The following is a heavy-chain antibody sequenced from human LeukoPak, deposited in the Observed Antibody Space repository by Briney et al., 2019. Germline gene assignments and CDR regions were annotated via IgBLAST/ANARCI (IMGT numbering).Heavy chain of an antibody. V-gene: IGHV1-69*06. CDR3: ARSDIVATGHYFDY. CDR1: GGTFSSYA. J-gene: IGHJ4*02. CDR2: IIPIFGTA. D-gene: IGHD5-12*01. Sequence: SVKVSCKACGGTFSSYAINWVRQAPGQGLEWMGGIIPIFGTANYAQKFQGRVTITADKSTSIDYMELSSLRSEDTAVYYCARSDIVATGHYFDYWGQGTLVTVSS.